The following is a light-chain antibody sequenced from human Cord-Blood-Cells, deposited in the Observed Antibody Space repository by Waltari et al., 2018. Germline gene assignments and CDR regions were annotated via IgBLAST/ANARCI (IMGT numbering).Light chain of an antibody. J-gene: IGKJ2*01. V-gene: IGKV1-5*01. CDR1: QSISSG. Sequence: DLKMPQSPSTLSASVGDRGTTTCRASQSISSGLAWYPQKPGKDPKLLIYDASSLESGVPSRFSVSGSGTEFTLTISSLQPDDFATYYCQQYNSYPYTFGQGTKLEIK. CDR3: QQYNSYPYT. CDR2: DAS.